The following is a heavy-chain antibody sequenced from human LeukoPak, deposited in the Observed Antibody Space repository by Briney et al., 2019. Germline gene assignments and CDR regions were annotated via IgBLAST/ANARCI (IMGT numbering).Heavy chain of an antibody. CDR1: GGSISSNY. V-gene: IGHV4-59*13. D-gene: IGHD4-11*01. CDR2: THVNGDS. CDR3: AGYDHSNYLAY. J-gene: IGHJ4*02. Sequence: PSETLSLTCTVSGGSISSNYWSWIRQPPGKGLEWNGLEWIGYTHVNGDSNYNPSLNRRVTISLDSSRSQPSLNLSSLTAADTAVYFCAGYDHSNYLAYWGQGILVTVSS.